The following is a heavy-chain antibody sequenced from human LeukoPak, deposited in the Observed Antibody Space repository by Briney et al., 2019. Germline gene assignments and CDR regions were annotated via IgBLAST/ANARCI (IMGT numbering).Heavy chain of an antibody. V-gene: IGHV1-18*01. J-gene: IGHJ4*02. CDR3: ARDLMYYYDSSGYYSWVFGY. D-gene: IGHD3-22*01. CDR2: ISAYNGNT. Sequence: ASVKVSCKASGYTFTSYGISWVRQAPGQGLEWMGWISAYNGNTNYAQKFQGRVTITADESTSTAYMELSSLRSEDTAVYYCARDLMYYYDSSGYYSWVFGYWGQGTLVTVSS. CDR1: GYTFTSYG.